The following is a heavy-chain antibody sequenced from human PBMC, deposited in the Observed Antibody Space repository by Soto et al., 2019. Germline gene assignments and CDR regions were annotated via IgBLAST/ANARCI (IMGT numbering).Heavy chain of an antibody. D-gene: IGHD3-10*02. V-gene: IGHV1-18*01. CDR3: ARGMYGDY. CDR2: ISAHNDNT. CDR1: GYTFTSYG. Sequence: QVHLVQSGAEVRKPGASVKVSCKGSGYTFTSYGIAWVRQAPGQGLEWMGWISAHNDNTNYAQQVQGRVTVTRDTSTSTAYMELRNLRSDDTAVYYCARGMYGDYWGQGALVTVSS. J-gene: IGHJ4*02.